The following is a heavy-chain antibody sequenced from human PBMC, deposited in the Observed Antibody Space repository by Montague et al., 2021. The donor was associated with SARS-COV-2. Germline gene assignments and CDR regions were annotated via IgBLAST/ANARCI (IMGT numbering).Heavy chain of an antibody. V-gene: IGHV3-9*01. CDR3: AKDRALLPYSLHCSSTSCYESAGYYYYGMDV. D-gene: IGHD2-2*01. Sequence: SLRLSCAASGFTFDDYAMHWVRQAPGKGLEWVSGISWNSGSIGYADSVKGRFTISRDNAKNSLYLQQNSLRAEDTALYYCAKDRALLPYSLHCSSTSCYESAGYYYYGMDVWGQGTTVTVSS. J-gene: IGHJ6*02. CDR1: GFTFDDYA. CDR2: ISWNSGSI.